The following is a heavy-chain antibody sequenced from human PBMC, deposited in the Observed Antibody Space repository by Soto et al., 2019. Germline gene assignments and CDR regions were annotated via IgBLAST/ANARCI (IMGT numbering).Heavy chain of an antibody. J-gene: IGHJ4*02. CDR2: IYNSGST. CDR1: GGSISSGGYY. V-gene: IGHV4-31*03. D-gene: IGHD1-26*01. Sequence: QVQLQESGPGLVKPSQTLSLTCTVSGGSISSGGYYWSWIRQHPGKGLEWIGYIYNSGSTYYNPSLKSRVTISMATPQNQFSLNLTSVTDSDTAIYYCARTPWNTIVGPSEVDHWGQGTLVTVSS. CDR3: ARTPWNTIVGPSEVDH.